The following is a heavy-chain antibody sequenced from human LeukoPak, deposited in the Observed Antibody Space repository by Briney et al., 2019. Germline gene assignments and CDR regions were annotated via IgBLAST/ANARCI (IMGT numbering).Heavy chain of an antibody. CDR3: LYGGNSGDWVY. CDR2: IFHSGNT. Sequence: PSETLSLTCAVSGGSISGGNWWSWVRQPPGKGLEWIGEIFHSGNTNYNPSLKSRVTMSVDKSKNQFPLNLNSVTAADTAVYYCLYGGNSGDWVYWGQGTLVTVSS. J-gene: IGHJ4*02. CDR1: GGSISGGNW. V-gene: IGHV4-4*02. D-gene: IGHD4-23*01.